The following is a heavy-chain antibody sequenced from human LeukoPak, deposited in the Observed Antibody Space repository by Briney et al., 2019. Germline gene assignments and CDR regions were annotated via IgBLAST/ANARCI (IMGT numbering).Heavy chain of an antibody. Sequence: SQTLSLTCAVSGGSISSGGYSWSWIRQPPGKGLEWIGYIYHSGSTYYNPSLKSRVTISVDTSKNQFSLKLSSVTAADTAVYYCARPLMYSGSPDPNYYYYGMDVWGQGTTVTVSS. J-gene: IGHJ6*02. CDR3: ARPLMYSGSPDPNYYYYGMDV. CDR1: GGSISSGGYS. V-gene: IGHV4-30-2*01. CDR2: IYHSGST. D-gene: IGHD1-26*01.